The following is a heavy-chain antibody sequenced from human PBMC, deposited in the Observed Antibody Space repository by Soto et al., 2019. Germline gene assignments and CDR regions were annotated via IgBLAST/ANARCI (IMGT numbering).Heavy chain of an antibody. CDR3: ARRDDSETFDI. CDR2: IYRGGGT. D-gene: IGHD5-18*01. J-gene: IGHJ3*02. V-gene: IGHV3-53*01. CDR1: GLSVTANY. Sequence: EVQLVESGGGLIQPGGSLRLICAASGLSVTANYMTWVRQAPGKGLEWLSIIYRGGGTYYADSLKGRAIISRDGSRNMVFLQMNSLTAEDAGVYYYARRDDSETFDIWGRGTAVNVSS.